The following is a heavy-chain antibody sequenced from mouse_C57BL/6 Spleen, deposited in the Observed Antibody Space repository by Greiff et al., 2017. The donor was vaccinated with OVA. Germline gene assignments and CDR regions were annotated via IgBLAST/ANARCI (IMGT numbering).Heavy chain of an antibody. Sequence: QVQLQQPGAELVRPGTSVKLSCKASGYTFTSYWMHWVKQRPGQGLEWIGVIDPSDSYTNYNQKFKGKATLTVDTSSSTAYMQLSSLTSEDSAVYYCARGTGAYYYAMDYWGQGTSVTVSS. CDR3: ARGTGAYYYAMDY. CDR1: GYTFTSYW. D-gene: IGHD3-1*01. J-gene: IGHJ4*01. CDR2: IDPSDSYT. V-gene: IGHV1-59*01.